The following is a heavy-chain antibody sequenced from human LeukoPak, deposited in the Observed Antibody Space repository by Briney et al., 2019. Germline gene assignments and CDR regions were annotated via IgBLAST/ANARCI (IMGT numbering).Heavy chain of an antibody. J-gene: IGHJ5*02. D-gene: IGHD6-13*01. Sequence: GGSLRLSCAASGFTFSSYSMNWVRQAPGKGLEWVSSISSSSSYIYYADPVKGRFTISRDNAKNSLYLQMNSLRAEDTAVYYCARRGIAAAGTRWFDPWGQGTLVTVSS. CDR2: ISSSSSYI. CDR1: GFTFSSYS. V-gene: IGHV3-21*04. CDR3: ARRGIAAAGTRWFDP.